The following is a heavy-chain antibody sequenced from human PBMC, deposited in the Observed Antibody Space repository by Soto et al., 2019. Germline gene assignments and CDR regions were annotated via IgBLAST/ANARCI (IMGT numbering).Heavy chain of an antibody. D-gene: IGHD2-2*01. CDR3: ARDRGVVTSGSAYYFDY. J-gene: IGHJ4*02. CDR1: GYTFRSYG. CDR2: ISGYNGKT. V-gene: IGHV1-18*01. Sequence: QVQLVQSGPEVKKPGASVKVSCKATGYTFRSYGVTWVRQAPGQGLEWMGWISGYNGKTEYAQKLQGRVTMTTDTSTSTVYMELRSLGSADTAVYYCARDRGVVTSGSAYYFDYWGQGTLVTVSS.